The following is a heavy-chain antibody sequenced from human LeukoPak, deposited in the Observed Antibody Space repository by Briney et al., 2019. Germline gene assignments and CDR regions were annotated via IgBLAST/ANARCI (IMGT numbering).Heavy chain of an antibody. CDR1: GFTFDDYA. Sequence: GGSLRLSCAASGFTFDDYAMHWVRQAPGKGLEWVSGISWNSGSIGYADSVKGRFTISRDNAKYSLYLQMNSLRAEDTALYYCAKDDILTAWGQGTLVTVSS. CDR3: AKDDILTA. J-gene: IGHJ4*02. D-gene: IGHD3-9*01. V-gene: IGHV3-9*01. CDR2: ISWNSGSI.